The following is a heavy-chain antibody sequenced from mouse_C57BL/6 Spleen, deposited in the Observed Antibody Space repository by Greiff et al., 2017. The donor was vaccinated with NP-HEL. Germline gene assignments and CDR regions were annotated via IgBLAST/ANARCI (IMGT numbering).Heavy chain of an antibody. Sequence: EVKLQQSGPGLVKPSQSLSLTCSVTGYSITSGYYWNWIRQFPGNKLEWMGYISYDGSNNYNPSLKNRISITRDTSKNQFFLKLNSVTTEDTATYYCARVYYDYDRFAYWGQGTLVTVSA. CDR1: GYSITSGYY. J-gene: IGHJ3*01. D-gene: IGHD2-4*01. CDR3: ARVYYDYDRFAY. V-gene: IGHV3-6*01. CDR2: ISYDGSN.